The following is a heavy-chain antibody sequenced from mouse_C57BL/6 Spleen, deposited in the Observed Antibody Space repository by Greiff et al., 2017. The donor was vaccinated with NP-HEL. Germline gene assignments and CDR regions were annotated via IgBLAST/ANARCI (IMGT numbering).Heavy chain of an antibody. CDR2: IYPGDGDT. V-gene: IGHV1-82*01. CDR1: GYAFSSSW. CDR3: AYGNYEAY. J-gene: IGHJ3*01. Sequence: QVHVKQSGPELVKPGASVKISCKASGYAFSSSWMNWVKQRPGKGLEWIGRIYPGDGDTNYNGKFKGKATLTADKSSSTAYMQLSSLTSEDSAVYFCAYGNYEAYWGQGTLVTVSA. D-gene: IGHD2-10*02.